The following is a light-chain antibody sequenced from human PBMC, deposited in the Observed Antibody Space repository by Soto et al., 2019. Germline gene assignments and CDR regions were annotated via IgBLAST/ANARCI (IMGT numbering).Light chain of an antibody. V-gene: IGKV1-8*01. Sequence: AIRMTQSPSSLSASTGDRVTITCRASQGISSYLAWYQQKPGKAPKLLIYAASTLQSGVPSRFSGSGSGTDFTLTTRCLKSEEGEPYSRQQDYSYPLVSFAGGTKVDIK. J-gene: IGKJ4*01. CDR1: QGISSY. CDR2: AAS. CDR3: QQDYSYPLVS.